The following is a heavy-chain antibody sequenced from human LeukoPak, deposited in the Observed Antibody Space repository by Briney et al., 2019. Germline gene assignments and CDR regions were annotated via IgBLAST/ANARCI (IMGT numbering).Heavy chain of an antibody. J-gene: IGHJ6*03. CDR3: AKGYSSSWHSRTYYYYYMDG. CDR2: ISGSGGST. Sequence: GGSLRLSCAASGFTFSSYAMSWVRQAPGKGLEWVSAISGSGGSTYYADSVKGRFTISRDNSKNTLYLQMNSLRAEDTAVYYCAKGYSSSWHSRTYYYYYMDGWGKGTTVTVSS. CDR1: GFTFSSYA. V-gene: IGHV3-23*01. D-gene: IGHD6-13*01.